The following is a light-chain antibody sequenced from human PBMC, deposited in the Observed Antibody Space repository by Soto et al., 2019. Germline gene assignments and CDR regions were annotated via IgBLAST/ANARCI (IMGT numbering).Light chain of an antibody. Sequence: VLTQSPGTLSLSPGERATLSCRASQSVSSSYLAWYQQKPGQAPRLLIYGASTRATGIPATFSGSGSGTQFTLTISSLQSEDFAVYYCQQYNNWPAITFGQGTRLEIK. J-gene: IGKJ5*01. CDR1: QSVSSSY. V-gene: IGKV3D-15*01. CDR2: GAS. CDR3: QQYNNWPAIT.